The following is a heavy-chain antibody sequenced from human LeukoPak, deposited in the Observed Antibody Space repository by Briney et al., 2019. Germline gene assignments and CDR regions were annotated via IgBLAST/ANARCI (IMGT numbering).Heavy chain of an antibody. CDR2: VHPRTGGT. D-gene: IGHD3-16*01. CDR1: GYTFTDYY. CDR3: ARDISRMGGLFYFDS. V-gene: IGHV1-2*02. J-gene: IGHJ4*02. Sequence: ASVKVSCKASGYTFTDYYTHWVRQAPGQGLEWVGWVHPRTGGTNFAQKFQGRVTMTRDTSISTAYMELSRLTPDDTAIYYCARDISRMGGLFYFDSWGQGTLVTVSS.